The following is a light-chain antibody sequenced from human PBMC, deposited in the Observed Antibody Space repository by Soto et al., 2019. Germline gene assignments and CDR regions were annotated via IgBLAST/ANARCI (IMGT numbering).Light chain of an antibody. Sequence: QSALTQPASVSGSPGQSITISCTGTSSDVGGYNYVSWYQHHPGKAPKLMIYDVTNRPSGVSNRFSGSKSGNTASLTISGLQAEDEADYYCTSYTTSSLYLVFGGGTQLTVL. CDR2: DVT. CDR3: TSYTTSSLYLV. J-gene: IGLJ3*02. CDR1: SSDVGGYNY. V-gene: IGLV2-14*03.